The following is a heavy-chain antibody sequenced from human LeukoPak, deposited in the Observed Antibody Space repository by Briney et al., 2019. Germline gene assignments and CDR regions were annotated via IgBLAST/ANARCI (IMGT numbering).Heavy chain of an antibody. Sequence: GGSLRLSCAASRFSFSDSWMSWVRQAPGKGLEWVSSISGSGGSTYYADSVKGRFTISRDNFKNTLYLQMNSLRAEDTAVYYCAKGRTAGGWYQTNFDYWGQGTLVTVSS. CDR1: RFSFSDSW. CDR3: AKGRTAGGWYQTNFDY. CDR2: ISGSGGST. D-gene: IGHD6-19*01. J-gene: IGHJ4*02. V-gene: IGHV3-23*01.